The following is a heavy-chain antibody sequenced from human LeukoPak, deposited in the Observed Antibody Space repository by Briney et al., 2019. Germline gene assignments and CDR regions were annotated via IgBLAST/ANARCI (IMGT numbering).Heavy chain of an antibody. J-gene: IGHJ4*02. V-gene: IGHV3-23*01. CDR1: GFTFSNHA. Sequence: GGSLRLSCAASGFTFSNHAMSWVRQAPGKGLEWVSSISISGGTTYYADSVKGRFTISRENSKSTLYLQMNNLRADDTAVYYCANEIRPNDYWGQGTLVTVSS. CDR2: ISISGGTT. D-gene: IGHD4-17*01. CDR3: ANEIRPNDY.